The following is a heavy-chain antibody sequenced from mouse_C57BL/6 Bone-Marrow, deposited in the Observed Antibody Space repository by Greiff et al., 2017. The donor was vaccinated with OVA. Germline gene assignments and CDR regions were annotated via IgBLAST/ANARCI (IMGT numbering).Heavy chain of an antibody. J-gene: IGHJ2*01. CDR1: GYTFTDYY. D-gene: IGHD2-10*02. CDR3: AVCLYYFDY. V-gene: IGHV1-19*01. CDR2: INPYNGGT. Sequence: VQLQQSGPVLVKPGASVKMSCKASGYTFTDYYMNWVKQSHGKSLEWIGVINPYNGGTSYNQKFKGKATLTVDKSSSTAYMELNSLTSEDSAVYSCAVCLYYFDYWGQGTTLTVSS.